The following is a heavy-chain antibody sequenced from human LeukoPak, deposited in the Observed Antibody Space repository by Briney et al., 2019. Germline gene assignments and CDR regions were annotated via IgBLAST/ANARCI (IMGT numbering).Heavy chain of an antibody. Sequence: SVKVSCKASGGTFSSYAISWVRQAPGQGLEWMGRIIPILGIANYAQKFQGRVTITADKSTSTAYMELSSLRSGDTAVYYCARERGELRYYYYGMDVWGQGTTVTVSS. J-gene: IGHJ6*02. CDR2: IIPILGIA. D-gene: IGHD1-26*01. CDR1: GGTFSSYA. CDR3: ARERGELRYYYYGMDV. V-gene: IGHV1-69*04.